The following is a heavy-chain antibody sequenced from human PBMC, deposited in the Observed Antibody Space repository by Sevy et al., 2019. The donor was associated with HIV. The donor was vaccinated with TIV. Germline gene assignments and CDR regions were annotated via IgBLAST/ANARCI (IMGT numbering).Heavy chain of an antibody. CDR2: IYYSGST. Sequence: SETLSLTCTVSGGSISSYYWSWIRQPPGKGLEWIGYIYYSGSTNYNPSLKSRVTISLDTSKNQFSLKLGSVTAADTAVYYCAGGAKVTNGMDVWGQGTTVTVSS. CDR3: AGGAKVTNGMDV. J-gene: IGHJ6*02. V-gene: IGHV4-59*01. CDR1: GGSISSYY. D-gene: IGHD4-4*01.